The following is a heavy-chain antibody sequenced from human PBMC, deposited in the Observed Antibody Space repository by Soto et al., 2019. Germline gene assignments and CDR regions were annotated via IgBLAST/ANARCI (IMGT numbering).Heavy chain of an antibody. Sequence: EVQLLESGGGFVQPGGSLRLSCAASGFTFSSYAMSWVRQAPGKGLEWVSAISGSGGSTYYADSVKGRFTISRDNSKNTLYLQMNSLRAEDTAVYYCAKDGYSGYDYLGYFDYWGQGTLVTVSS. CDR3: AKDGYSGYDYLGYFDY. CDR1: GFTFSSYA. CDR2: ISGSGGST. D-gene: IGHD5-12*01. J-gene: IGHJ4*02. V-gene: IGHV3-23*01.